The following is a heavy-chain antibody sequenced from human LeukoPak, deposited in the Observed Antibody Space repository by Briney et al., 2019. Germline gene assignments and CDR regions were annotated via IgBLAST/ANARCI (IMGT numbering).Heavy chain of an antibody. CDR2: ISYDGSNK. J-gene: IGHJ4*02. CDR3: ARDSYSSSWYSFDY. D-gene: IGHD6-13*01. V-gene: IGHV3-30-3*01. CDR1: RFTFNSYA. Sequence: QPGGSLRLSCAASRFTFNSYAMSWVRQAPGKGLEWVAVISYDGSNKYYADSVKGRFTISRDNSKNTLYLQMNSLRAEDTAVYYCARDSYSSSWYSFDYWGQGTLVTVSS.